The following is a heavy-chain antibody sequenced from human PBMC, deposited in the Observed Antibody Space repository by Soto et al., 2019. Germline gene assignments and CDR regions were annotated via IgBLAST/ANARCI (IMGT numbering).Heavy chain of an antibody. CDR1: GFTFSSYW. D-gene: IGHD3-22*01. Sequence: PGGSLRLSCAASGFTFSSYWMSWVRQAPGKGLEWVPNIKQDGSEKYYVDSVKGRFTISRDNAKNSLYLQMNSLRAEDTAVYYCARFYYDSSGYLPSPYYYYYGMDVWGQGTTVTVSS. CDR3: ARFYYDSSGYLPSPYYYYYGMDV. V-gene: IGHV3-7*04. CDR2: IKQDGSEK. J-gene: IGHJ6*02.